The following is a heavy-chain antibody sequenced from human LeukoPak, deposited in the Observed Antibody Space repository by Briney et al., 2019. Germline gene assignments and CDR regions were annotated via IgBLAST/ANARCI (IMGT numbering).Heavy chain of an antibody. CDR1: GYTFTSYD. J-gene: IGHJ1*01. Sequence: ASVKISCKASGYTFTSYDINWVRQATGQGLEWMGWMNPNSGNTGYAQKFQGRVTMTRDTSISTAYMELTRLTSDDTAVYYCARGPGTRIVVSNEYFHHWGQGTLVTVSS. D-gene: IGHD3-22*01. CDR2: MNPNSGNT. V-gene: IGHV1-8*01. CDR3: ARGPGTRIVVSNEYFHH.